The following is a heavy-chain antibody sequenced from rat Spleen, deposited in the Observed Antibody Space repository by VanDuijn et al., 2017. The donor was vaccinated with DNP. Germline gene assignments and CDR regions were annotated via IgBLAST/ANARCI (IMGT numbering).Heavy chain of an antibody. CDR2: ISTGGGNT. Sequence: EVQLVESGGGLVQPGRSLKLSCAASGFTFSNYGMAWVRQTPTKGLEWVASISTGGGNTYYSDSVKGRFSISRDNAKSTLYLQMNSLRSEDTATYYCARMYTTDYYWYFDFWGPGTMVTVSS. V-gene: IGHV5S13*01. J-gene: IGHJ1*01. D-gene: IGHD1-6*01. CDR3: ARMYTTDYYWYFDF. CDR1: GFTFSNYG.